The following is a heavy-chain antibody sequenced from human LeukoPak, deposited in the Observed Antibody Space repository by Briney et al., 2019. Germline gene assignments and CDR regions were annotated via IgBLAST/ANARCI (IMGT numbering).Heavy chain of an antibody. J-gene: IGHJ5*02. V-gene: IGHV3-30-3*01. D-gene: IGHD2-2*02. Sequence: GGSLRLPCAASGFTFSSYAMHWVRQAPGKGLEWVAVISYDGSNKYYADSVKGRFTISRDNSKNTLYLQMNSLRAEDTAVYYCASSKLLYSWFDPWGQGTLVTVSS. CDR2: ISYDGSNK. CDR1: GFTFSSYA. CDR3: ASSKLLYSWFDP.